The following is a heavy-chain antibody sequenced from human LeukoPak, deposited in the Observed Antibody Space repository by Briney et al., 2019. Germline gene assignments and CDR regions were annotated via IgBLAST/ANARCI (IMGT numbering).Heavy chain of an antibody. J-gene: IGHJ4*02. CDR3: ARPRFDYYDSSGYFDY. Sequence: GESLKISCKGSGYSFTSYWIGWVRQMPGKGLEWMGIIYPGDSDTRYSTSFQGPVSTSADKSISTAYLQWSSLKASDTAMYYCARPRFDYYDSSGYFDYWGQGTLVTVSS. V-gene: IGHV5-51*01. D-gene: IGHD3-22*01. CDR1: GYSFTSYW. CDR2: IYPGDSDT.